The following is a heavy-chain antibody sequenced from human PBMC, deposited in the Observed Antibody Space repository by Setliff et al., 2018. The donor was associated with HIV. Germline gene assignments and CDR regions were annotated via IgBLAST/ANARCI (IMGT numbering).Heavy chain of an antibody. CDR1: GFIFEDYA. J-gene: IGHJ6*03. CDR2: ISWDGATT. CDR3: AKEGGSERMPFFYYYMDV. V-gene: IGHV3-43*01. D-gene: IGHD3-10*01. Sequence: PGESLKISCAASGFIFEDYAMHWVRQVPGKGLEWVALISWDGATTNYADSVKGRFTISRDSSKNSLYLQMNSLRTEDTALYYCAKEGGSERMPFFYYYMDVWGKGTTVTVSS.